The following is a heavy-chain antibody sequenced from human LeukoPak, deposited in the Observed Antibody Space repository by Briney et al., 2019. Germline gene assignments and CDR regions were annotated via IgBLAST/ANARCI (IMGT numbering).Heavy chain of an antibody. D-gene: IGHD2-8*01. CDR2: IYSGDST. J-gene: IGHJ6*02. V-gene: IGHV3-53*01. Sequence: TGGSLRLSCAASGFTVSSNYMSWVRQAPGKGLEWVSLIYSGDSTYYADSVKGRFTVSRDNSKNTLYLQMNSLRAEDTAVYYCAKRSNDPRYFYYYGMDVWGQGTTVTVSS. CDR3: AKRSNDPRYFYYYGMDV. CDR1: GFTVSSNY.